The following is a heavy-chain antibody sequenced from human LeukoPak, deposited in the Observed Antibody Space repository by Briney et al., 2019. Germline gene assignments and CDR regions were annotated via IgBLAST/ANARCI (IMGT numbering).Heavy chain of an antibody. CDR1: GFTFDDYA. CDR3: AKDITGGSYGFDY. V-gene: IGHV3-9*01. J-gene: IGHJ4*02. Sequence: GRSLRLSCAASGFTFDDYAMHWVRQAPGKGLEWVSGISWSSGSIGYADSVKGRFTISRDNAKNSLYLQMNSLRAEDTALYYCAKDITGGSYGFDYWGQGTLVTVSS. CDR2: ISWSSGSI. D-gene: IGHD1-26*01.